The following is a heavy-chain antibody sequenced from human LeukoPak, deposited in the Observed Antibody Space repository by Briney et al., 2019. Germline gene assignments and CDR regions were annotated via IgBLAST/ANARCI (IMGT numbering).Heavy chain of an antibody. CDR1: GFTFNSYG. Sequence: GGSLRLSCAASGFTFNSYGMHWVRQAPGKGLEWVALISYDGSNKYYADSVKGRFTISRDNAKNSLYLQMNSLRAEDTAVYYCVRARVDYWGQGTLVTVSS. CDR2: ISYDGSNK. V-gene: IGHV3-30*03. J-gene: IGHJ4*02. CDR3: VRARVDY.